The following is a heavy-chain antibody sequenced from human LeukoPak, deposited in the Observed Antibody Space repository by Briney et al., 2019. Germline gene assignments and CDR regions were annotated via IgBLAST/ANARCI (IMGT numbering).Heavy chain of an antibody. V-gene: IGHV3-74*01. CDR2: INNDGSTT. CDR3: ARDNYFGMHV. J-gene: IGHJ6*02. Sequence: PGGSLRLSCAASGFTFSSYWMHWVRQAPGKGLVWVSQINNDGSTTNYADSVKGRFTISRDNAKNTLYLQMNTLRAEDTAVYYCARDNYFGMHVWGQGTTVTVSS. CDR1: GFTFSSYW.